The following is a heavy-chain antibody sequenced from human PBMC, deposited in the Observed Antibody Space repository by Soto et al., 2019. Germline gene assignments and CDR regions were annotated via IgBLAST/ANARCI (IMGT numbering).Heavy chain of an antibody. V-gene: IGHV1-18*01. J-gene: IGHJ4*01. CDR1: GYTFTSYG. CDR3: ARDTGGFWSGYHVDY. Sequence: ASVKVSCKASGYTFTSYGISWVRQAPGQGLEWMGWISAYNGNTNYAQKLQGRVTMTTDTSTSTAYMELRSLRSDDTAVYYCARDTGGFWSGYHVDYWGHRNLATVS. D-gene: IGHD3-3*01. CDR2: ISAYNGNT.